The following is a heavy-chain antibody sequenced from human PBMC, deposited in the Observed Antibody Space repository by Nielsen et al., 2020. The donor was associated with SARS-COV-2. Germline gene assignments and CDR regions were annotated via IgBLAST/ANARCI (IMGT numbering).Heavy chain of an antibody. CDR2: ISYDANNK. CDR3: ARDGPTRATATDP. V-gene: IGHV3-30*03. D-gene: IGHD2-2*01. J-gene: IGHJ5*02. Sequence: GGSLRLSCAASGFSFSNYGIHWVRQAPGKGLEWVSFISYDANNKYYSDSVKGRFTISRDNSKNTLFLQMNSLRPEDTAVYFCARDGPTRATATDPWGQGTLVSVSS. CDR1: GFSFSNYG.